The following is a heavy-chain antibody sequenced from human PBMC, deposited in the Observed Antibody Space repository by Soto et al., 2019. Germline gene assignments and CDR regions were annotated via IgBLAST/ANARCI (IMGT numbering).Heavy chain of an antibody. Sequence: ESGGGLVPPGGSLRLSCAASGFTVGSNYMNWVRQAPGKGLEWVSVIYSGGSTYYADSVKGRFTISRDNSKNTLYLQMNSLRAEDTAVYYCARSWAVAGSYDYWGQGTLVTVSS. D-gene: IGHD6-19*01. CDR3: ARSWAVAGSYDY. V-gene: IGHV3-66*01. J-gene: IGHJ4*02. CDR1: GFTVGSNY. CDR2: IYSGGST.